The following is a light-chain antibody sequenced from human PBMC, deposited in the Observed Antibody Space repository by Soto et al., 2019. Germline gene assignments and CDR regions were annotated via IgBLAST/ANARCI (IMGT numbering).Light chain of an antibody. CDR2: GAS. J-gene: IGKJ3*01. CDR3: QQYGDSPFT. CDR1: QSVGSNF. Sequence: EIVLTQSPGTLSLSPGERATLSCRASQSVGSNFLAWYQQKPGQAPRLLIYGASSRAADIPDRFSGSGSGTHFTLTISRLEPEDFAVYWCQQYGDSPFTFGPGTKVDIK. V-gene: IGKV3-20*01.